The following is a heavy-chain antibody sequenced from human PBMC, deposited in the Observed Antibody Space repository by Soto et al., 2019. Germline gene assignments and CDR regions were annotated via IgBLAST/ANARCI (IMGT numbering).Heavy chain of an antibody. V-gene: IGHV2-5*01. CDR3: ADIRRSGSVVYGALDI. Sequence: SGPTLVNPTQTLTLTCTFSGFSLTTRGEGVGWIRQATGKALEWLALIYWNGDKLYSPSVKSSLIITRDTSKNQVVLTMSSIDPVDTATYYCADIRRSGSVVYGALDIWSHGAIVTVSS. CDR2: IYWNGDK. J-gene: IGHJ3*02. CDR1: GFSLTTRGEG. D-gene: IGHD2-15*01.